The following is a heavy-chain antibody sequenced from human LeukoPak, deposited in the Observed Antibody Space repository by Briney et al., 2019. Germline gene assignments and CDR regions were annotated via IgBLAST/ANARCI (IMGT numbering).Heavy chain of an antibody. CDR3: ASHTLPTTSWIIDY. Sequence: GASVKVSCKASGGTFSSYAISWVRQAPGQGLEWMGGIIPIFGTANYAQKFQGRVTITTDEFTSTAYMELSSLRSEDTAVYYCASHTLPTTSWIIDYWGQGTLVTVSS. V-gene: IGHV1-69*05. J-gene: IGHJ4*02. D-gene: IGHD4-11*01. CDR1: GGTFSSYA. CDR2: IIPIFGTA.